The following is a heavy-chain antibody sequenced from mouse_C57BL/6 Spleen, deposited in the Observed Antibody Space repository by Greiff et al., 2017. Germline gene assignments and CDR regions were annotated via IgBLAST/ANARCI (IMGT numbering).Heavy chain of an antibody. V-gene: IGHV14-4*01. J-gene: IGHJ4*01. CDR3: TTDYGSSSYYYAMDY. Sequence: VQLQQSGAELVRPGASVKLSCTASGFNIKDDYMHWVKQRPEQGLEWIGWIDPENGDTEYASKFQGKATITADTSSNTAYLQLSSLTSEDTAVYYCTTDYGSSSYYYAMDYWGQGTSVTVSS. D-gene: IGHD1-1*01. CDR2: IDPENGDT. CDR1: GFNIKDDY.